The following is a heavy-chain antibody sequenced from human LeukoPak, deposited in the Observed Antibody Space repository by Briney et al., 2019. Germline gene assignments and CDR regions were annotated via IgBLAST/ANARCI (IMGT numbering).Heavy chain of an antibody. CDR1: GGSISSSNW. V-gene: IGHV4-4*02. J-gene: IGHJ4*02. D-gene: IGHD2-2*01. CDR3: ARHRKNIVVVPATRYFDY. Sequence: SGTLSLTCAVSGGSISSSNWWSWVRQPPGKGLEWIGEIYHSGSTHYNPSLKSRVTISADTSKNQFSLTLTSVTAADTAVYYCARHRKNIVVVPATRYFDYWGQGTLVTASS. CDR2: IYHSGST.